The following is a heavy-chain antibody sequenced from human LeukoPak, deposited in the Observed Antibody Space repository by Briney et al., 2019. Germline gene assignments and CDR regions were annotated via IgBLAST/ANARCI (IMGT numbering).Heavy chain of an antibody. V-gene: IGHV3-66*01. CDR2: ISGGDTK. CDR1: GFTLNINY. J-gene: IGHJ4*02. D-gene: IGHD1-26*01. CDR3: AKELGSYSSPFDY. Sequence: GGSLRLSCVVSGFTLNINYMTWVRQAPGKGLEWVSLISGGDTKYYADSVKGRFTISRDTSRNTVYLQVNSLRAEDTAVYYCAKELGSYSSPFDYWGQGTLVTVSS.